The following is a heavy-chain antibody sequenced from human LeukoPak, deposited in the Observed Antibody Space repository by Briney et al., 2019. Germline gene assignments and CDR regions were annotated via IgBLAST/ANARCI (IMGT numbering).Heavy chain of an antibody. D-gene: IGHD3-22*01. CDR3: VKVRYDSSGYSPFDY. V-gene: IGHV3-64D*06. CDR2: ISSNGGST. CDR1: GFTFSSYA. Sequence: PGGSLRLSCSASGFTFSSYAMHWVRQAPGKGLEYVSAISSNGGSTYYADSVKGRFTISRDNSKNTPYLQMSSLRAEDTAVYYCVKVRYDSSGYSPFDYWGQGTLVTVSS. J-gene: IGHJ4*02.